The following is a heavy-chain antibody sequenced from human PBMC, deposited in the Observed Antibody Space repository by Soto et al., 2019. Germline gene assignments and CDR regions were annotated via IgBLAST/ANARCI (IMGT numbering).Heavy chain of an antibody. J-gene: IGHJ4*02. CDR2: ISSSGNTI. CDR1: GFTFSSYE. CDR3: ASGYSYGYHFDL. Sequence: PGGSLRLSCAASGFTFSSYEMNWVRQAPGKGLEWVLYISSSGNTIYYADSVKGRFTSSRDNAKNSLYLQMNSLRAEDTAVYYCASGYSYGYHFDLWGQGTLVT. D-gene: IGHD5-18*01. V-gene: IGHV3-48*03.